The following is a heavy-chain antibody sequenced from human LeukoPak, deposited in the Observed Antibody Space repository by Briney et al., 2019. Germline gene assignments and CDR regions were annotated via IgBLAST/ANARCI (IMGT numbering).Heavy chain of an antibody. CDR1: RFTFSSYG. D-gene: IGHD3-10*01. Sequence: PGGSLRLSCAASRFTFSSYGMNWVRQAPGKGLEWASGISDTGGSTYYADSVKGRFTISRDNSKNTLYLQMNSLRAEDTAVYYCAKERTMVRGVISPLDYWGQGTLVTVSS. CDR2: ISDTGGST. V-gene: IGHV3-23*01. CDR3: AKERTMVRGVISPLDY. J-gene: IGHJ4*02.